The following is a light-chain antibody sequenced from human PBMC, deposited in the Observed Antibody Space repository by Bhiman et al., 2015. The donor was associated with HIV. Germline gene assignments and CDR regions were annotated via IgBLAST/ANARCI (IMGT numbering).Light chain of an antibody. CDR1: SSNIGSND. CDR3: ATWDDNLSADYF. Sequence: VLTQPPSASGTPGQTITISCSGSSSNIGSNDVYWYQHLPGTTPKVVIYKNNRRPSGVPDRFSGSKSGTSASLVIRGLQSEDESEYYCATWDDNLSADYFFGTGTKVTVL. CDR2: KNN. V-gene: IGLV1-47*01. J-gene: IGLJ1*01.